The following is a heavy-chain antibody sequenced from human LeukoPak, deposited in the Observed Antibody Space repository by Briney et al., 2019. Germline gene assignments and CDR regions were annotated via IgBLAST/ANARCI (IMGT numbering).Heavy chain of an antibody. CDR2: ISHDGSNK. CDR3: ANPAIDP. J-gene: IGHJ5*02. V-gene: IGHV3-30-3*01. CDR1: GFTFSSYA. Sequence: GGSLRLSCAASGFTFSSYAMHWVRQAPGKGLEWVAVISHDGSNKYYADSVKGRFTISRDNSKNTLYLQMNSLRAEDTAVYYCANPAIDPWGQGTLVTVSS.